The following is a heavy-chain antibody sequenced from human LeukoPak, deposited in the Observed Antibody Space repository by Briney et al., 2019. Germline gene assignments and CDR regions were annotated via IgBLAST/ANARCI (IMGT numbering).Heavy chain of an antibody. J-gene: IGHJ5*02. CDR3: ATQATSGWHFS. CDR2: IIPIFGTT. Sequence: GASVKVSCKASGGTLNRFAISWVRQAPGQGLEWMGGIIPIFGTTDYAQKFQGRVSITTDESTSTAYMELSSLRSEDTAVYYCATQATSGWHFSWGQGTLVTVSS. V-gene: IGHV1-69*05. D-gene: IGHD6-19*01. CDR1: GGTLNRFA.